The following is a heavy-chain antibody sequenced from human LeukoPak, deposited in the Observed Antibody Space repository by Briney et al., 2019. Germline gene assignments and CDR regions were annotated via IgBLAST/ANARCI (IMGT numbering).Heavy chain of an antibody. CDR3: AKGVVVVAATHLDY. Sequence: PGGSLRLSCAASGFTFSDYGMHWVRQAPGKGLEWVAFIRYDGSNKYYADSVKGRFTISRDNSKNTLYLQMNSLRAEDTAVYYCAKGVVVVAATHLDYWGQGTLVTVSS. J-gene: IGHJ4*02. D-gene: IGHD2-15*01. CDR2: IRYDGSNK. CDR1: GFTFSDYG. V-gene: IGHV3-30*02.